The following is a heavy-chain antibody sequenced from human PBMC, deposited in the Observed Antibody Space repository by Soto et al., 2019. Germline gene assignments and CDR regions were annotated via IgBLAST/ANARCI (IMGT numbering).Heavy chain of an antibody. D-gene: IGHD2-8*01. CDR3: AKNGQPPYYYYGLDV. CDR2: ISGYNGDT. V-gene: IGHV1-18*01. Sequence: ASVKXSCKASGYTFTRYGISWVRQAPGQGLEWMGWISGYNGDTNYAQKFQDRVSMTIDTSTGTAYMELRSLTSDDTAIYYCAKNGQPPYYYYGLDVWGQGTKVTVSS. CDR1: GYTFTRYG. J-gene: IGHJ6*02.